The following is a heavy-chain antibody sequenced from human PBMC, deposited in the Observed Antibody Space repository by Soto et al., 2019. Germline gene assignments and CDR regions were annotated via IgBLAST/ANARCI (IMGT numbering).Heavy chain of an antibody. Sequence: SETLSLTCTVSGGSISSGGYYWSWIRQHPGKGLEWIGYIYYSGSTYYNPSLKSRVTISVDTSKNQFSLKLSSVTAADTAVYYCARMGYSGYDGDDYWGQGTLVTVSS. D-gene: IGHD5-12*01. V-gene: IGHV4-31*03. J-gene: IGHJ4*02. CDR3: ARMGYSGYDGDDY. CDR2: IYYSGST. CDR1: GGSISSGGYY.